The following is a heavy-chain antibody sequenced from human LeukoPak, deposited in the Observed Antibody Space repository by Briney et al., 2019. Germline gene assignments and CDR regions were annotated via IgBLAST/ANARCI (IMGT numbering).Heavy chain of an antibody. J-gene: IGHJ4*02. V-gene: IGHV3-11*01. CDR3: AGTIGTGPLGHFDY. CDR2: ISSSAGTI. CDR1: TFTFSNSY. Sequence: GGSLRLSCVASTFTFSNSYMSWIRQAPGKGLEWISYISSSAGTIFYADSVEGRFTVSRDNTKNSLYLQMNALRADDTAVYYCAGTIGTGPLGHFDYWGQGTLVTVSS. D-gene: IGHD3/OR15-3a*01.